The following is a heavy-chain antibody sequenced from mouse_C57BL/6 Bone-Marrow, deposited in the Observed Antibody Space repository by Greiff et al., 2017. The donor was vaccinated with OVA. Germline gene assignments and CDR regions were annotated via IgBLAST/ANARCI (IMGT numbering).Heavy chain of an antibody. Sequence: VKLQQSGAELVKPGASVKLSCKASGYTFTEYTIHWVKQRSGQGLEWIGWFYPGSGSIKYNEKFKDKATLTADKSSSTVYMELSRLTSEDSAVYFCARHEETSNYYGSKKDYYAMDYWGQGTSVTVSS. CDR1: GYTFTEYT. J-gene: IGHJ4*01. CDR3: ARHEETSNYYGSKKDYYAMDY. CDR2: FYPGSGSI. V-gene: IGHV1-62-2*01. D-gene: IGHD1-1*01.